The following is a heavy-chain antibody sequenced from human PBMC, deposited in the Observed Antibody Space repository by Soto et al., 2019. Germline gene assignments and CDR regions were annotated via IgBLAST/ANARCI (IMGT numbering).Heavy chain of an antibody. CDR2: ISGSGGTT. D-gene: IGHD3-9*01. Sequence: GGSLRLSCAASGFTFNSYVMSWVRQAPGKGLEWVSAISGSGGTTYYADSVKGRFTISRDNSKNTLYLQMNSLRAEDTAVYYCAKAPENENYYDVLTGPEAYFDYWGQGTLVTVSS. CDR1: GFTFNSYV. CDR3: AKAPENENYYDVLTGPEAYFDY. J-gene: IGHJ4*02. V-gene: IGHV3-23*01.